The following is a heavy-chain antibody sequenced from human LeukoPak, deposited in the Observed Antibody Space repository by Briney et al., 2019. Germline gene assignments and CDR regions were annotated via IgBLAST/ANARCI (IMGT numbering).Heavy chain of an antibody. J-gene: IGHJ4*02. Sequence: SVKVSCKASGGSFSRYAISWVRQAPGQGLEWMGGIIPILGTANYAQKFQGRVTITADESTRTAYMELRTLRSEDTAIYYCARGSGETGGYYYVYWGRGTPVTVSS. D-gene: IGHD3-22*01. CDR1: GGSFSRYA. CDR3: ARGSGETGGYYYVY. CDR2: IIPILGTA. V-gene: IGHV1-69*13.